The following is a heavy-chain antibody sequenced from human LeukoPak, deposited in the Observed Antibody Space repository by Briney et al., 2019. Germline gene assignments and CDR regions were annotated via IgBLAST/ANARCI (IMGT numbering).Heavy chain of an antibody. CDR1: GYTFTGYY. CDR3: AREGRGYCSGGSCYFTGPNWFDP. CDR2: INSNSGGT. J-gene: IGHJ5*02. V-gene: IGHV1-2*02. Sequence: ASVKVSCKASGYTFTGYYMHWVRQAPGQGLEWMGWINSNSGGTNYAQKFQGRVTMTRDTSISTAYMELSKLRSDDTAVYYCAREGRGYCSGGSCYFTGPNWFDPWGQGTLVTVSS. D-gene: IGHD2-15*01.